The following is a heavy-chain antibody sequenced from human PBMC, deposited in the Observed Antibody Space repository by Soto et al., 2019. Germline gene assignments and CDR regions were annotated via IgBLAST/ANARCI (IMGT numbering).Heavy chain of an antibody. J-gene: IGHJ4*02. CDR2: IQDDGGKK. Sequence: QVQLVESGGGVVQPGRSLRLSCVASGFTFSAYGMLWVRQAPGKGLEWVAVIQDDGGKKYYADSMKGRFTISRDNSKDTQYLQMNSLRAEDTAVYYCARWRSGYSGFYFDYWGQGTLVTVSS. D-gene: IGHD5-12*01. V-gene: IGHV3-33*01. CDR3: ARWRSGYSGFYFDY. CDR1: GFTFSAYG.